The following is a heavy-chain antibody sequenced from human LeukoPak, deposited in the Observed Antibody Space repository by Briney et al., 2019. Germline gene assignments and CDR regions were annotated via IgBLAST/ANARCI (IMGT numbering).Heavy chain of an antibody. J-gene: IGHJ5*02. Sequence: PSETLSLTCTVSGGSISSGDYYWSWIRQPPGKGLEWIGYIYYSGSTYYNPSLKSRVTISVVTSKNQFSLKLSSVTAADTAVYYCARDDCTNGHGWFDPWGQGTLVTVSS. V-gene: IGHV4-30-4*08. D-gene: IGHD2-8*01. CDR3: ARDDCTNGHGWFDP. CDR1: GGSISSGDYY. CDR2: IYYSGST.